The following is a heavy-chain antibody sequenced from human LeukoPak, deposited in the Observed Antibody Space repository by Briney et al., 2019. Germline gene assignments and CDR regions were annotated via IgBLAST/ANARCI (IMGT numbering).Heavy chain of an antibody. D-gene: IGHD6-19*01. Sequence: SETLSLTCTVSGGSISTYYWSWIRQSPGKGLEWIGYTHYSGSTNYSPSLKSRVTISVDTSKNRFSLRLSSLTAADTAVYFCAGGGWSFDAFDFWGQGTMVTVSS. V-gene: IGHV4-59*08. CDR1: GGSISTYY. CDR3: AGGGWSFDAFDF. CDR2: THYSGST. J-gene: IGHJ3*01.